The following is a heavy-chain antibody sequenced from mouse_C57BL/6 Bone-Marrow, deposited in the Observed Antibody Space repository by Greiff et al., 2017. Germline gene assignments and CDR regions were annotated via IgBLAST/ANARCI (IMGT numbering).Heavy chain of an antibody. D-gene: IGHD1-2*01. CDR2: IYPGSGNT. CDR1: GYTFTDYY. CDR3: AKVDYYGHYYAMDY. V-gene: IGHV1-76*01. Sequence: VKLMESGAELVRPGASVKLSCKASGYTFTDYYINWVKQRPGQGLEWIARIYPGSGNTYYNEKFKGKATLTAEKSSSTAYMQLSSLTSEDSAVYFCAKVDYYGHYYAMDYWGQGTSVTVSS. J-gene: IGHJ4*01.